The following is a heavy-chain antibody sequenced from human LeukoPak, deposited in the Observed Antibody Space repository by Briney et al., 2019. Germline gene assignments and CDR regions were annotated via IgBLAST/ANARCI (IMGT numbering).Heavy chain of an antibody. CDR2: IGGSGGST. V-gene: IGHV3-23*01. D-gene: IGHD3-10*01. Sequence: GGSLRLSCAASRFTFSNYAMSWVRQAPGKGLEWVSGIGGSGGSTYYADSVKGRFTISRDNSKNTLYLQMNSLRAEDTAVYYCAKEIYGSGSYYDLDYWGQGSLVTVSS. CDR1: RFTFSNYA. CDR3: AKEIYGSGSYYDLDY. J-gene: IGHJ4*02.